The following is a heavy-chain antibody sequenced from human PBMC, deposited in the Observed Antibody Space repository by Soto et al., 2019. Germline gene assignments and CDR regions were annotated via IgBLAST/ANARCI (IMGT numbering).Heavy chain of an antibody. CDR3: VREASSSGLHLDH. CDR1: GFIFINYA. CDR2: ISGSGSNT. D-gene: IGHD6-6*01. Sequence: WGSLRLSCAASGFIFINYAMSLFRHSPGKGLEWVSFISGSGSNTYYADSVKGRFTISRGNSKNTLYLQMNSLRAEDAAVYYCVREASSSGLHLDHWGRGTLVTVSS. V-gene: IGHV3-23*01. J-gene: IGHJ4*02.